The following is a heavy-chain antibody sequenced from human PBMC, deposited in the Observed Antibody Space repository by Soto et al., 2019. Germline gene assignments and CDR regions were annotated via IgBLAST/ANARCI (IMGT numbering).Heavy chain of an antibody. CDR2: ISGSGGST. CDR1: GFTFSSYA. J-gene: IGHJ4*02. D-gene: IGHD3-9*01. CDR3: AKEPPYGGYFDWLFSY. Sequence: GGSLRLSCAASGFTFSSYAMSWVRQAPGKGLEWVSAISGSGGSTYYADSVKGRFTISRDNSKNTLYLQMNSLRAEDTAVYYCAKEPPYGGYFDWLFSYWGQGTLVTVAS. V-gene: IGHV3-23*01.